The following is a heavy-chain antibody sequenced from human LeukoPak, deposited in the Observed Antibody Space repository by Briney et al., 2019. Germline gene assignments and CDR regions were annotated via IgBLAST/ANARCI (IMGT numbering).Heavy chain of an antibody. CDR2: ISYDGIDK. J-gene: IGHJ2*01. Sequence: GGSLRLSCAASGFTFSNFGMHWVRQAPGKGLEWVTAISYDGIDKYYADSVKGRFSISRDNSRNRVYLQMSSLRPEDTAVYYCARPNDYGDYRYLDLWGRGTLVTVFS. CDR3: ARPNDYGDYRYLDL. CDR1: GFTFSNFG. V-gene: IGHV3-30*13. D-gene: IGHD4-17*01.